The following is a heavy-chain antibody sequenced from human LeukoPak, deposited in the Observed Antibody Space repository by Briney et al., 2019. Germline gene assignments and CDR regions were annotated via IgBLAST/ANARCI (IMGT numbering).Heavy chain of an antibody. V-gene: IGHV4-38-2*01. CDR3: AAGGWLHPFDY. D-gene: IGHD5-12*01. CDR1: GYSISSGYY. Sequence: SETLSLTCAVSGYSISSGYYWGWIRQPPGKGLEWIGSIYHSGSTYYNPSLKSRVTISVDTSKNQCSLKLSSVTAADTAVYYCAAGGWLHPFDYWGQGTLVTVSS. CDR2: IYHSGST. J-gene: IGHJ4*02.